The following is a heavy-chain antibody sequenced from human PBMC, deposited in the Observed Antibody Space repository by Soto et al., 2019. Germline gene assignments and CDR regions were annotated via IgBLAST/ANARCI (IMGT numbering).Heavy chain of an antibody. CDR3: ARHINTLEPIPYY. D-gene: IGHD3-22*01. CDR1: GGSISSSSYY. V-gene: IGHV4-39*01. CDR2: IYYSGST. Sequence: QLQLQESGPGLVKPSETLSLTCTVSGGSISSSSYYWGWIRQPPGKGLEWIGSIYYSGSTYYNPSLKSRVTISVDTSKNQFSLKLSSVTAADTAVYYCARHINTLEPIPYYWGQGTLVTVSS. J-gene: IGHJ4*02.